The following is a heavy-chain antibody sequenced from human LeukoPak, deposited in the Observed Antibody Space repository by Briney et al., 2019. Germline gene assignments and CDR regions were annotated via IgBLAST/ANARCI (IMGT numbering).Heavy chain of an antibody. J-gene: IGHJ4*02. V-gene: IGHV1-2*02. D-gene: IGHD5-12*01. CDR1: GHTFTGYY. CDR3: ASEPADSGYDVNAHFDY. CDR2: INPNSGGT. Sequence: ASVKVSCKASGHTFTGYYMNWVRQAPGQGLDWMGWINPNSGGTNYAQKFQGRVTMTRDTSISTAYMELSRLRSDDTAVYYCASEPADSGYDVNAHFDYWGQGTLVTVSS.